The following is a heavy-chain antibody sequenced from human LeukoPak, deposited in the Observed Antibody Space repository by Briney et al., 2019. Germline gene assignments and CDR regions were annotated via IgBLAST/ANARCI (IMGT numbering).Heavy chain of an antibody. CDR1: GGSISSYC. CDR3: ARLSSGWYADY. CDR2: IYYSGST. J-gene: IGHJ4*02. D-gene: IGHD6-19*01. V-gene: IGHV4-59*08. Sequence: SETLSLTCTVSGGSISSYCWSWIRQPPGKGLEWIGYIYYSGSTNYNPSLKSRVTISVDTSKDQFSLKLSSVTAADTAVYYCARLSSGWYADYWGQGTLVTVSS.